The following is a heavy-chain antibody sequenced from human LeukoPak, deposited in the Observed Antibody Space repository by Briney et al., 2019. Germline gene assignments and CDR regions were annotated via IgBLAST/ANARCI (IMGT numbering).Heavy chain of an antibody. Sequence: GGSLRLSCAASGFTFSSYSMTWVRQAPGKGLEWVSYISSSSSTIYYADSVKGRFTISRDNAKNSLYLQMNSLRAEDTAVYYCAREQEGDFHWGQGTLVTVSS. CDR2: ISSSSSTI. CDR1: GFTFSSYS. D-gene: IGHD1-26*01. J-gene: IGHJ4*02. CDR3: AREQEGDFH. V-gene: IGHV3-48*01.